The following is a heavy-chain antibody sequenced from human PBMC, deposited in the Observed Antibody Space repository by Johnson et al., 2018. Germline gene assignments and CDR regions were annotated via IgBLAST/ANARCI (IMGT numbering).Heavy chain of an antibody. J-gene: IGHJ3*02. CDR2: ISWDGGST. CDR1: GFTFDDYA. Sequence: VQLVESGGVVVQPGGSLRLSCAASGFTFDDYAMHWVRQAPGKGLEWVSLISWDGGSTYYADSVKGRFTISRVNSKNSLYLQMNSLRAEDTAVYYCASTNDFWSGYEAFDIWGQGTMVTVSS. CDR3: ASTNDFWSGYEAFDI. V-gene: IGHV3-43D*03. D-gene: IGHD3-3*01.